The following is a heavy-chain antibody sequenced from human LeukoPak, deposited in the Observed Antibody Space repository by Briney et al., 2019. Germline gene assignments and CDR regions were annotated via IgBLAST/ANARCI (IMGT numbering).Heavy chain of an antibody. CDR1: GGSISSSSYH. D-gene: IGHD6-13*01. J-gene: IGHJ4*02. CDR3: ARRGNSSWFFDY. CDR2: IYYSGTT. Sequence: SETLSLTCIVSGGSISSSSYHWGWIRQPPGKGLEWIGSIYYSGTTYYNPSLKSRVTISVDTSKNQFSLQLSPVTAADTAVFYCARRGNSSWFFDYWGQGTLVTVSS. V-gene: IGHV4-39*01.